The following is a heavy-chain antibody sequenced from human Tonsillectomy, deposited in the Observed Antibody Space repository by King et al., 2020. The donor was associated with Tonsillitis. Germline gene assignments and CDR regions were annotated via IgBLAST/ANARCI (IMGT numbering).Heavy chain of an antibody. J-gene: IGHJ5*02. CDR1: GGSFSGYY. D-gene: IGHD3-10*01. V-gene: IGHV4-34*01. CDR2: INHSGST. Sequence: QVQLQQWGAGLLKPSETLSLTCAVYGGSFSGYYWSWIRQPPGKGLEWIGEINHSGSTNYNPSLKSRVTISVDTSKNQFSLKLSSVTAADTAVYYCARNGVLWFGELLYGGQKTNWSDPWGQGTLVTVSS. CDR3: ARNGVLWFGELLYGGQKTNWSDP.